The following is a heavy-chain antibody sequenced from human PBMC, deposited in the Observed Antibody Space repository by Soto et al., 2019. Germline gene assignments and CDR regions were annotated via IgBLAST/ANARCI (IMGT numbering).Heavy chain of an antibody. J-gene: IGHJ6*02. D-gene: IGHD6-13*01. Sequence: QVQLVESGGGVVQPGGSLRLSCAASGFTFNNYGMHWVRQAPGKGLEWVAVIWNDGSGYYYASYVKGRFTISRDNSKNTLYLQMSSLRAEETAVYFCARRQISPPTCGAAAARGGMDVWGQGTTVTVS. CDR2: IWNDGSGY. CDR3: ARRQISPPTCGAAAARGGMDV. V-gene: IGHV3-33*01. CDR1: GFTFNNYG.